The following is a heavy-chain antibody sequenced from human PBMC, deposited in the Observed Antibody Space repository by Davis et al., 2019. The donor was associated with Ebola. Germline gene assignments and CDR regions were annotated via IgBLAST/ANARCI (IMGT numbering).Heavy chain of an antibody. CDR2: INGSGSTT. CDR1: GFTFSNYW. J-gene: IGHJ5*02. V-gene: IGHV3-74*01. CDR3: ARDRSLDP. Sequence: GESLKISCAASGFTFSNYWMHWVRQAPGKGLVWVSHINGSGSTTGYADSVKGRFTISRDNAKNTLYLQMNSLRAEDTAVYYCARDRSLDPWGQGTLVTVSS.